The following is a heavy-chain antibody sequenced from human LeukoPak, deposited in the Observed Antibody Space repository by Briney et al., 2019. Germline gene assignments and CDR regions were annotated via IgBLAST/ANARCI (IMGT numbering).Heavy chain of an antibody. CDR3: ALLWFGAKYDY. CDR1: GGSFSGYY. D-gene: IGHD3-10*01. CDR2: INHSGST. Sequence: SETLSLICAVYGGSFSGYYWSWIRQPPGKGLEWIGEINHSGSTNYNPSLKSRVTISVDTSKNQFSLKLSSVTAADTAVYYCALLWFGAKYDYWGQGTLVTVSS. J-gene: IGHJ4*02. V-gene: IGHV4-34*01.